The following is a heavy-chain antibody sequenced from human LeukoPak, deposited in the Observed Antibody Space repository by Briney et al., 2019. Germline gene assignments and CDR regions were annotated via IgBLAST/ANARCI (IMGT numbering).Heavy chain of an antibody. Sequence: SETLSLTCAVSGGSISSSNWWSWVRQPPGKGLEWIGEIYHSGSTNYNPSLKSRVTISVDKSKNQFSLKLSSVTAADTAVYYCARDRVIAAAIEHYFDYWGQGTLVTVSS. CDR1: GGSISSSNW. CDR3: ARDRVIAAAIEHYFDY. V-gene: IGHV4-4*02. CDR2: IYHSGST. J-gene: IGHJ4*02. D-gene: IGHD6-13*01.